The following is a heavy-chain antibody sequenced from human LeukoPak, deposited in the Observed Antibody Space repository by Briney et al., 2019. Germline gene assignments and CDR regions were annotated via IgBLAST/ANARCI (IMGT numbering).Heavy chain of an antibody. CDR2: ISSSSSTI. D-gene: IGHD3-3*01. V-gene: IGHV3-48*01. CDR3: ARAGDDFWSGYYLAFDI. J-gene: IGHJ3*02. CDR1: GFTFSSYS. Sequence: GGSLRLSCAASGFTFSSYSMNWVRQAPGKGLEWVSYISSSSSTIYYADSVKGRFTISRDNAKNSLYLQMNSLRAEDTAVYYCARAGDDFWSGYYLAFDIWGQGTMVTVSS.